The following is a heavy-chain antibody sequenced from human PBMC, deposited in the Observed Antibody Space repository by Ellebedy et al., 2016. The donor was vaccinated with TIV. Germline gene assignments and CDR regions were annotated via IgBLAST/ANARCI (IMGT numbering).Heavy chain of an antibody. CDR3: AAALAGPVAA. CDR1: GSSISSFF. V-gene: IGHV4-59*01. CDR2: IFHSGT. Sequence: MPSETLSLTCPVSGSSISSFFWTWIRQTPGKGLEWIGYIFHSGTNYHPSHTSRVTISLDTSSNQFSLSLTSVTAAGMAVYYCAAALAGPVAAWGPGTMVTVSS. J-gene: IGHJ5*02. D-gene: IGHD2-2*01.